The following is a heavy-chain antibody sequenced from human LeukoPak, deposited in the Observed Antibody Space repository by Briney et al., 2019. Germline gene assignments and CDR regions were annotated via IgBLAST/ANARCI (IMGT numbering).Heavy chain of an antibody. CDR3: ARDRGDGYDYFWDY. CDR1: GGSISTYY. V-gene: IGHV4-59*01. D-gene: IGHD5-12*01. J-gene: IGHJ4*02. CDR2: IYYTGST. Sequence: SETLSLTCTVSGGSISTYYWSWIRQPPGKGLEWIGYIYYTGSTNYDPSLKSRVTISVDTSKNQFSLKLSSVTAADTAVYYCARDRGDGYDYFWDYWGQGTLVTDSS.